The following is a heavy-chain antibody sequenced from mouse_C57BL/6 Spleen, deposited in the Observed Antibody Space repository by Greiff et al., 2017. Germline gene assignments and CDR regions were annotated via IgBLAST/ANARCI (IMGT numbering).Heavy chain of an antibody. Sequence: VQLQQSGPELVKPGASVKMSCKASGYTFTDYNMHWVKQSHGKSLEWIGYINPNNGGTSYNKKFKGKATLTVTKSSSTAYMELRSLTSEDSAVYYCARGHHYDEDLAWFAYWGQGTLVTVSA. V-gene: IGHV1-22*01. CDR3: ARGHHYDEDLAWFAY. CDR2: INPNNGGT. CDR1: GYTFTDYN. J-gene: IGHJ3*01. D-gene: IGHD1-2*01.